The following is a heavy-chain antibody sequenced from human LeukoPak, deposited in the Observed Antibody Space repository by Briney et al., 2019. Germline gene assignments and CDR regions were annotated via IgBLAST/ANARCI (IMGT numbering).Heavy chain of an antibody. D-gene: IGHD3-3*01. CDR3: ARGLDYDFWSGYYKEYYFDY. CDR2: IYYSGST. V-gene: IGHV4-59*08. CDR1: GGSISSYY. Sequence: SETLSLTCTVSGGSISSYYWSWIRQPPGKGLGWIGYIYYSGSTNYNPSLKSRVTISVDTSKNQLSLKLSSVTAADTAVYYCARGLDYDFWSGYYKEYYFDYWGQGTLVTVSS. J-gene: IGHJ4*02.